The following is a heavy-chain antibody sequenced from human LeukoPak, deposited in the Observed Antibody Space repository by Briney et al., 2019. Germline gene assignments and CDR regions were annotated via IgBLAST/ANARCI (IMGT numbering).Heavy chain of an antibody. CDR3: ARDRVPNTYYYGSGSDY. Sequence: GGSLRLSCAASGFTFSSYGMHWVRQAPGKGLEWVAVIWYDGSNKYYADSVKGRFTISRDNSKNTLYLQMNSLRAEDTAVYYCARDRVPNTYYYGSGSDYWGQGTLATVSS. CDR2: IWYDGSNK. D-gene: IGHD3-10*01. J-gene: IGHJ4*02. V-gene: IGHV3-33*01. CDR1: GFTFSSYG.